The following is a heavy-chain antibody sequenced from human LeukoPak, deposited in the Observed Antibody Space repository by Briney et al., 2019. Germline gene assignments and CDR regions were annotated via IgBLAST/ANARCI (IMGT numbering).Heavy chain of an antibody. CDR3: ATADLAVAGPFDF. V-gene: IGHV1-24*01. J-gene: IGHJ4*02. D-gene: IGHD6-19*01. CDR2: FDPEYNET. CDR1: GYTLSELS. Sequence: ASVNVSCRISGYTLSELSMHWVRQVPGKGLEWMGSFDPEYNETISTQKFQGRLTMTEDTSTDTAYMELNSLRSEDTAVYFCATADLAVAGPFDFWGQGTLVTVSS.